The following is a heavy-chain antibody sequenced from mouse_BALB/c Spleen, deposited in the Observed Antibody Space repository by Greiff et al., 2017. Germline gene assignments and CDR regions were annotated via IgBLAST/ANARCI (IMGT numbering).Heavy chain of an antibody. CDR2: IYPGDGDT. D-gene: IGHD3-1*01. V-gene: IGHV1-87*01. CDR3: ASGGFFLDY. Sequence: VQLQESGAELARPGASVKLSCKASGYTFTSYWMQWVKQRPGQGLEWIGAIYPGDGDTRYTQKFKGKATLTADKSSSTAYMQLSSLASEDSAVYYCASGGFFLDYWGQGTTLTVSS. CDR1: GYTFTSYW. J-gene: IGHJ2*01.